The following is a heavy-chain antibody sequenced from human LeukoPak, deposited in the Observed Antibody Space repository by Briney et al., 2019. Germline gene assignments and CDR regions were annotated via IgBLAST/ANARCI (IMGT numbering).Heavy chain of an antibody. V-gene: IGHV5-51*01. CDR3: ARVGLYYYGSGSFPDY. D-gene: IGHD3-10*01. CDR1: GYRFTSYW. Sequence: GESLQISCKGSGYRFTSYWIGWVRQMPGKGLEWMGIIYPGDSETRYSPSFQGQVTISADKSFSTAYLQCSSLKASDTAMYYCARVGLYYYGSGSFPDYWGQGTLVTVSS. J-gene: IGHJ4*02. CDR2: IYPGDSET.